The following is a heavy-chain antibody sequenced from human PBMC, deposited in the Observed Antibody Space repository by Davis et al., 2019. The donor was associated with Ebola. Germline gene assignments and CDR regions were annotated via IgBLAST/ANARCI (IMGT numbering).Heavy chain of an antibody. CDR3: ARDGGIVVVPAANWFDP. J-gene: IGHJ5*02. CDR1: GYTFTGYY. Sequence: ASVKVSCKASGYTFTGYYMHWVRQAPGQGLEWMGWINPNSGGTNYAQKFQGRVTMTRDTSISTAYMELSRLRSDDTAVYYCARDGGIVVVPAANWFDPWGQGTLVTVSS. V-gene: IGHV1-2*02. D-gene: IGHD2-2*01. CDR2: INPNSGGT.